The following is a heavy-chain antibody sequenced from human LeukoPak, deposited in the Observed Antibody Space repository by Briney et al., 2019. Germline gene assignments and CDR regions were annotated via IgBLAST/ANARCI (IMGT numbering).Heavy chain of an antibody. V-gene: IGHV3-48*03. CDR2: ISSSGSTI. Sequence: GGSLRLSCAASGFTFSSYEMNWVRQAPGKGLEWVSYISSSGSTIYYADSVKGRFTISRDNAKNSLYLQMNSLRAEDTAVYYCARDGLLAYCGGDCYSGLDYWGQGTLVTVSS. CDR3: ARDGLLAYCGGDCYSGLDY. J-gene: IGHJ4*02. CDR1: GFTFSSYE. D-gene: IGHD2-21*02.